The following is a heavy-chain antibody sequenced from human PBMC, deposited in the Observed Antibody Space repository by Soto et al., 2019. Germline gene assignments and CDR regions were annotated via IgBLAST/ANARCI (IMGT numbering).Heavy chain of an antibody. CDR1: GFTVSSNY. Sequence: EVQMVESGGGLVQAGGYLRLSCAASGFTVSSNYMSWVRQAPGKGLEWVSVIYSGGSTYYADSGKGRFTISRDNSKNTLYLKMNSLRAKDTVVYYCAREVGCLRSDKLFDYCGQGTLVTVSS. V-gene: IGHV3-66*01. D-gene: IGHD5-12*01. J-gene: IGHJ4*02. CDR3: AREVGCLRSDKLFDY. CDR2: IYSGGST.